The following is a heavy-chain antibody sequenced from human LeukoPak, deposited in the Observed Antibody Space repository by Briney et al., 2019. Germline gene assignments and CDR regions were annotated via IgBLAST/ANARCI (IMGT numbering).Heavy chain of an antibody. D-gene: IGHD6-13*01. CDR1: EFRLSDYW. Sequence: PGGSLRLSCVASEFRLSDYWMNWVRQAPGKGLEWVASIKQDGSDIYYVDSVRGRFTISRGNAKNSLYLQMNTLTAEDTAVYYCLRDRGYSTYDCWGQGTLVTVSS. V-gene: IGHV3-7*01. CDR3: LRDRGYSTYDC. J-gene: IGHJ4*02. CDR2: IKQDGSDI.